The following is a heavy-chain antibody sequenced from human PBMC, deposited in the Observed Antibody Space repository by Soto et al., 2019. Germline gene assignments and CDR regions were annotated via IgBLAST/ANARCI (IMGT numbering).Heavy chain of an antibody. CDR2: IYYSGST. J-gene: IGHJ6*02. CDR1: GGSISSSSYY. V-gene: IGHV4-39*01. Sequence: PSESLSLTCTVSGGSISSSSYYWGWILQPPGKGLEWIGSIYYSGSTYYNPSLKSRVTISVDTSKNQFSLKLSSVTAADTAVYYCARDNYGDYGMDVWGQGTTVTVSS. D-gene: IGHD4-17*01. CDR3: ARDNYGDYGMDV.